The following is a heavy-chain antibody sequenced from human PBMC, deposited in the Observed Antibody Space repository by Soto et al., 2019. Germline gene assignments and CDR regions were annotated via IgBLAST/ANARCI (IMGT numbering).Heavy chain of an antibody. Sequence: EVQLVESGGGLVQPGESLRLSCAASGFTFSSYWMHWVRQAPGQGLVWVSRINSDGSSTSYAGSVKGRLTISRDNAKNTLYLQMNRLRAADTAVYYGVRTSLVVAAATREDYWGQGTLVTVSS. V-gene: IGHV3-74*01. J-gene: IGHJ4*02. CDR1: GFTFSSYW. CDR3: VRTSLVVAAATREDY. CDR2: INSDGSST. D-gene: IGHD2-15*01.